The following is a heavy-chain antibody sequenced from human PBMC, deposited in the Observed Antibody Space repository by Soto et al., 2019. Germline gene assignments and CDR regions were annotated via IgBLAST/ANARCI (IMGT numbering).Heavy chain of an antibody. CDR2: ISYDGNYK. V-gene: IGHV3-30-3*01. CDR1: GITFSSKA. D-gene: IGHD5-12*01. J-gene: IGHJ6*02. Sequence: GGSLRLSCAASGITFSSKAMHWVRQAPGKGLEWAAVISYDGNYKYYADSVKGRFTISRDNSRNTLWLQMNSLRVDDTAVYYCARDPAHGGVSTPEAPSYYYYGMDVWGQGTTVTVSS. CDR3: ARDPAHGGVSTPEAPSYYYYGMDV.